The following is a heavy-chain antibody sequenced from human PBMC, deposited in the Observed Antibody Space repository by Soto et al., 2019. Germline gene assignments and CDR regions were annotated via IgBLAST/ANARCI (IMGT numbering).Heavy chain of an antibody. CDR3: AKSPNPASATPSYYGMDV. CDR2: IIPVLGVE. J-gene: IGHJ6*02. V-gene: IGHV1-69*02. D-gene: IGHD2-15*01. CDR1: GGSFSSYI. Sequence: QVQLVQSGAEVKKPGSSGKVSCKASGGSFSSYIVSWVRQAPGQGLEWMGRIIPVLGVEYYAQKFQGRVTITADKSTSTAYMELSSLRSEDTAVYYCAKSPNPASATPSYYGMDVWGLGTTVTVS.